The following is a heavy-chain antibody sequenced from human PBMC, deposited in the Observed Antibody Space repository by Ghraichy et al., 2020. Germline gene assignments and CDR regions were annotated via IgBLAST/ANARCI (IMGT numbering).Heavy chain of an antibody. D-gene: IGHD2-2*01. V-gene: IGHV4-31*03. J-gene: IGHJ4*02. Sequence: LSHTCTVSGGSISSGGYYWSWIRQHPGKGLEWIGYIYYSGSTYYNPSLKSRVTISVDTSEIQFSLRLSSVTAADTAVYYCARVVPAAMYNFDYWGQGTLVTVSS. CDR3: ARVVPAAMYNFDY. CDR1: GGSISSGGYY. CDR2: IYYSGST.